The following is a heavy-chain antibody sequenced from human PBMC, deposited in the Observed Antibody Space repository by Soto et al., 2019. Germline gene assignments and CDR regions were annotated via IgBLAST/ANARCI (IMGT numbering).Heavy chain of an antibody. J-gene: IGHJ4*02. V-gene: IGHV1-69*13. CDR2: IIPIFGTA. D-gene: IGHD3-22*01. CDR1: GGTFSSYA. CDR3: PRDYHYYDSSVYFEY. Sequence: SVKVSCKASGGTFSSYAISWVRQAPGQGLEWMGGIIPIFGTANYAQKFQGRVAITAHASTSTAYMERSSLRSEDTAVYYCPRDYHYYDSSVYFEYWGQGTLVTVSS.